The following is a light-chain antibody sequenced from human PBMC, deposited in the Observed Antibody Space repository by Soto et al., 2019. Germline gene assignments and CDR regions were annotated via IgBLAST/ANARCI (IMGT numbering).Light chain of an antibody. CDR2: DTS. CDR1: QSVGSY. Sequence: EIVLTQSPATLSLSPGARATLSCRASQSVGSYLAWYQQKPGQAPRLLIYDTSSRATGIPARFSGGGSGTDFTLTISSLEPEDFAVYYCQQRSNWPPYTFGQGTKLEIK. J-gene: IGKJ2*01. CDR3: QQRSNWPPYT. V-gene: IGKV3-11*01.